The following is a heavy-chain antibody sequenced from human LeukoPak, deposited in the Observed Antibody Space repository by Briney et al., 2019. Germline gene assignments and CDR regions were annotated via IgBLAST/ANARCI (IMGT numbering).Heavy chain of an antibody. V-gene: IGHV4-39*01. D-gene: IGHD6-13*01. Sequence: PSETLSLTCTVSGGSISSRPYCWGWIRQPPGKGLEWLGSFYYYGSTYYKPSLKSRVTISVDTSKNQFSLKLSSVTAADTAVYYCARLVVSNWYHEVLLGRDYWGQGTLVTVSS. CDR2: FYYYGST. J-gene: IGHJ4*02. CDR1: GGSISSRPYC. CDR3: ARLVVSNWYHEVLLGRDY.